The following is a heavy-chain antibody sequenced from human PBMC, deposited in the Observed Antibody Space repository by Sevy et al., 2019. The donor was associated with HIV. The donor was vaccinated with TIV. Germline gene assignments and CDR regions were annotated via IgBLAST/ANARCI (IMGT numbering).Heavy chain of an antibody. CDR1: GYTFTGYY. CDR2: INPKSGGT. D-gene: IGHD2-21*02. CDR3: TRSAAEAKNFYCGGDCYSYY. V-gene: IGHV1-2*02. Sequence: ASVKVSCKASGYTFTGYYLHWVRQAPGQGLEWMGWINPKSGGTNYAPKFQGRVTMTRDTSISTASMELSRLRSDDTAVYYCTRSAAEAKNFYCGGDCYSYYWGQGTLVTVSS. J-gene: IGHJ4*02.